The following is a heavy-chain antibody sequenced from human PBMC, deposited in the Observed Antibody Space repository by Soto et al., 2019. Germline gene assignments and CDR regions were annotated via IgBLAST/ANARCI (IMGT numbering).Heavy chain of an antibody. Sequence: SETLSLTCTVSGGSIIDSSYFWDWIRQPPGKGLEWIGNIYYSGSTYYNLSLKSRVTISVDTSKNQFSLKLSSVTAADTAVYYCARRGVSSYYSNYWGLGTLVTVSS. CDR2: IYYSGST. D-gene: IGHD2-15*01. V-gene: IGHV4-39*01. J-gene: IGHJ4*02. CDR1: GGSIIDSSYF. CDR3: ARRGVSSYYSNY.